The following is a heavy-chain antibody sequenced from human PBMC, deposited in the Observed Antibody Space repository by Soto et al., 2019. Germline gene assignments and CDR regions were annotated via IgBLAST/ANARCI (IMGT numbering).Heavy chain of an antibody. CDR2: IGVYNGKT. CDR1: GYTFTKYG. D-gene: IGHD2-2*02. CDR3: SRARYCTSPSGYNHYYYGMDI. V-gene: IGHV1-18*04. Sequence: QEQLVQSGGEVKKPGASVRVSCKASGYTFTKYGITWVRQAPGQGLEWRGWIGVYNGKTNYARKLQGRVSMTADTSATTAYMELRSLRSDDTAVYYCSRARYCTSPSGYNHYYYGMDICGQGTTVSVSS. J-gene: IGHJ6*02.